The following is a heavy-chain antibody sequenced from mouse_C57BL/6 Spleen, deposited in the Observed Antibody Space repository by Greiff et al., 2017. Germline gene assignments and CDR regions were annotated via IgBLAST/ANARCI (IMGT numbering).Heavy chain of an antibody. CDR3: ARGGTAQATDY. D-gene: IGHD3-2*02. CDR2: INPNNGGT. V-gene: IGHV1-22*01. J-gene: IGHJ2*01. Sequence: VQLQQSGPELVKPGASVKMSCKASGYTFTDYNMHWVKQSHGKSLEWIGYINPNNGGTSYNQKFKGKATLTVNKSSSTAYMELRSLTSEDYAVYYCARGGTAQATDYWGQGTTLTVSS. CDR1: GYTFTDYN.